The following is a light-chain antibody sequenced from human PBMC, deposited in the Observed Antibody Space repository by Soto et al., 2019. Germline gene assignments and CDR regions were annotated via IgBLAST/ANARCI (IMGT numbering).Light chain of an antibody. CDR3: QQHETLIT. Sequence: EIVLTQSPGTLSLSPGERATLSCRASLSVSSSYLAWYQQKPGQAPRPLIYGASNRATGIPDRFSGSGSGTDFTLTISRLEPEDFAVYYCQQHETLITFGQGTRLEIK. V-gene: IGKV3-20*01. J-gene: IGKJ5*01. CDR2: GAS. CDR1: LSVSSSY.